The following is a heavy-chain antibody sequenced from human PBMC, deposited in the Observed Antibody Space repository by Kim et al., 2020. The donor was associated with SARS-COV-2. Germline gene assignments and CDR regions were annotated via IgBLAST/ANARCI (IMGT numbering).Heavy chain of an antibody. D-gene: IGHD6-13*01. J-gene: IGHJ4*02. Sequence: KFQGRVTITADESTSTAYMELSSLRSEDTAVYYCAVVEGIAAAGRGYFDYWGQGTLVTVSS. CDR3: AVVEGIAAAGRGYFDY. V-gene: IGHV1-69*01.